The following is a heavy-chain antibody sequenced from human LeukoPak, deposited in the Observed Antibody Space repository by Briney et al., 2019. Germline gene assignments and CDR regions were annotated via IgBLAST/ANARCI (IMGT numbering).Heavy chain of an antibody. CDR1: GGSISSGSYY. CDR3: ARDTPSVGSPFDY. Sequence: SETLSLTCTVSGGSISSGSYYWGWIRQPPGKGLEWIGSIYYSGSTYYNPSLKSRVTISVDTSKNQFSLKLSSVTAADTAVYYCARDTPSVGSPFDYWGQGTLVTVSS. D-gene: IGHD2-15*01. CDR2: IYYSGST. J-gene: IGHJ4*02. V-gene: IGHV4-39*07.